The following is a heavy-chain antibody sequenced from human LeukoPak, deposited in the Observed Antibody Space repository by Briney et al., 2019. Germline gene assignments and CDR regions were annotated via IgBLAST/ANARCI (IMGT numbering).Heavy chain of an antibody. J-gene: IGHJ4*02. CDR1: GGSITNTNY. CDR2: VNLQGSS. CDR3: AREGGPYRPLDS. V-gene: IGHV4-4*02. Sequence: PSGTLCLTCGVSGGSITNTNYWTWVRQPPGKGQEWIGEVNLQGSSNYNPSLMGRVAISVDTSENHISLQLTSVTAADTAVYYCAREGGPYRPLDSPVQGTLVTVSS.